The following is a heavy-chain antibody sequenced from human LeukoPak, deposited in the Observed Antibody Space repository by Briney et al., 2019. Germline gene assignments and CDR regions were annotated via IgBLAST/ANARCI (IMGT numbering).Heavy chain of an antibody. V-gene: IGHV4-34*01. D-gene: IGHD3-9*01. Sequence: NPSETLSLTCAVYGVSFSGYYWVWIRQPPGKGLEWIGEINHGGSTNYNPSLKSRITMSVDTSKNQFSLKLSSVTAADTAVYYCARDNDMGFEYWGQGTLVTVSS. CDR2: INHGGST. CDR3: ARDNDMGFEY. J-gene: IGHJ4*02. CDR1: GVSFSGYY.